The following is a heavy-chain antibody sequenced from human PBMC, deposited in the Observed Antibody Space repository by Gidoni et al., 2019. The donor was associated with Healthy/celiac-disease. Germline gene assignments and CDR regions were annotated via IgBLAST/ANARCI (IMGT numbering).Heavy chain of an antibody. CDR1: GFTFSNSW. CDR3: TTDIPYDSSGYGFDY. CDR2: IKSKTYGWTT. Sequence: EVQLVESGGGLVKPGGSLRLSCAASGFTFSNSWMGWVRQAPGKGLEWVGRIKSKTYGWTTDYAAPVKGRFTISRDDSKNTLYLQMNSLKTEDTAVYYCTTDIPYDSSGYGFDYWGQGTLVTVSS. J-gene: IGHJ4*02. D-gene: IGHD3-22*01. V-gene: IGHV3-15*01.